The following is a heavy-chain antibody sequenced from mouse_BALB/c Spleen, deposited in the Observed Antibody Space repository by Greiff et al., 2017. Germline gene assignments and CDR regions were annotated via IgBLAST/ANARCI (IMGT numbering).Heavy chain of an antibody. V-gene: IGHV5-12-1*01. Sequence: EVQLVESGGGLVKPGGSLKLSCAASGFAFSSYDMSWVRQTPEKRLEWVAYISSGGGSTYYPDTVKGRFTISRDNAKNTLYLQMSSLKSEDTAMYYCARHGLITTVVESYWGQGTLVTVSA. CDR1: GFAFSSYD. CDR2: ISSGGGST. J-gene: IGHJ3*01. D-gene: IGHD1-1*01. CDR3: ARHGLITTVVESY.